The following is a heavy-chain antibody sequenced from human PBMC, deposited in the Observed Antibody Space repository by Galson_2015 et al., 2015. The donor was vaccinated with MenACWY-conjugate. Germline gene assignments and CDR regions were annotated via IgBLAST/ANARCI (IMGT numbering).Heavy chain of an antibody. J-gene: IGHJ6*02. CDR2: TYYRSKWYN. CDR1: GDSVSSNSAA. CDR3: ARGIAAAGTWRSDYYYGMDV. Sequence: CAISGDSVSSNSAAWNWIRQSPSRGLEWLGRTYYRSKWYNDYAVSVKSRITINPDTSKNQFSLQLNSVTPEDTAVYYCARGIAAAGTWRSDYYYGMDVWGQGTTVTVSS. D-gene: IGHD6-13*01. V-gene: IGHV6-1*01.